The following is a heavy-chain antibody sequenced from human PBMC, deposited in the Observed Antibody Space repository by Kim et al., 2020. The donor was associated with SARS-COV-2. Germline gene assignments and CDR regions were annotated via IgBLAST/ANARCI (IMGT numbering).Heavy chain of an antibody. Sequence: ASVKVSCKASGYTFTGYYMHWVRQAPGQGLEWMGWINPNSGGTNYAQKFQGRVTMTRDTSISTAYMELSRLRSDDTAVYYCARDESDGYYYYYMDVWGKGTTVTVSS. V-gene: IGHV1-2*02. CDR3: ARDESDGYYYYYMDV. D-gene: IGHD2-21*01. CDR2: INPNSGGT. CDR1: GYTFTGYY. J-gene: IGHJ6*03.